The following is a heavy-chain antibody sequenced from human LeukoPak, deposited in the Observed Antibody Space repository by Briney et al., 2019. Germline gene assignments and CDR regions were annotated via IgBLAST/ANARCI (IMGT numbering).Heavy chain of an antibody. V-gene: IGHV3-23*01. D-gene: IGHD5-24*01. CDR3: ARDLDDYNTLPPLFQH. CDR1: GFTFSSYA. Sequence: GGSLKLSCAASGFTFSSYAMSWVRQAPGKGLEWVAAISGRGSPTHYVDSVKGRFTISRDNSKSTLYLQMNSLRVEDTAVYYCARDLDDYNTLPPLFQHWGQGTQVTVSS. CDR2: ISGRGSPT. J-gene: IGHJ1*01.